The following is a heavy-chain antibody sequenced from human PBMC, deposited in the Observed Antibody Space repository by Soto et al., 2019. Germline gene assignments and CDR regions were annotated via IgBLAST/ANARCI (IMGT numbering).Heavy chain of an antibody. J-gene: IGHJ4*02. V-gene: IGHV1-2*02. D-gene: IGHD6-6*01. Sequence: ASVNVSCKASGYTFTGYYSHWVRQAPGQGLEWMGWINPNSGGTNYAQKFQGRVTMTRDTSISTAYMELSRLRSDDTAVYYCAKSIAARPARRWGQGTLVTVSS. CDR2: INPNSGGT. CDR3: AKSIAARPARR. CDR1: GYTFTGYY.